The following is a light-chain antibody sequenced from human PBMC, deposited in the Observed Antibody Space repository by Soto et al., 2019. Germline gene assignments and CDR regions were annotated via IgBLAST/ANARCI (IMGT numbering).Light chain of an antibody. V-gene: IGKV4-1*01. CDR2: WAS. CDR1: QTVLYSSNNKNY. J-gene: IGKJ2*01. Sequence: DIVMTQSPDSLAVSLGERATINCKSSQTVLYSSNNKNYLAWYQQKPGQPPKLLIYWASTRESGVPDRFSGSGSGPDFTLTIRSLQAEDVAVYYCQQYYSTPYTFGQGTKLDIK. CDR3: QQYYSTPYT.